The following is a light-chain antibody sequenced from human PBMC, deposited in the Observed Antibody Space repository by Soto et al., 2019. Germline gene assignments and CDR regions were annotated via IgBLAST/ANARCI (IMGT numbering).Light chain of an antibody. Sequence: QLVLTQSPSASASLGASVKLTCTLSSGHSTYAIAWHQQQPEKGPRYLMKLNSDGSHTKGDGIPDRFSGSSSGAERYPTISSLQSEDEADYYCQTWDTGIQVFGGGTKLTVL. J-gene: IGLJ3*02. V-gene: IGLV4-69*01. CDR1: SGHSTYA. CDR2: LNSDGSH. CDR3: QTWDTGIQV.